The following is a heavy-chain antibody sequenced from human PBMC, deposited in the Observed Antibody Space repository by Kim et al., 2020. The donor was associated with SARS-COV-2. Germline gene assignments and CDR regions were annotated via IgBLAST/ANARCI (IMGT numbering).Heavy chain of an antibody. CDR1: GYTFTSYD. J-gene: IGHJ6*02. Sequence: ASVKVSCKASGYTFTSYDINWVRQATGQGLEWMGWMNPNSGNTGYAQKFQGRVTMTRSTSISTAYMELSSLRSEDTAVYYCARDIRYFDWLLYSGRYYYAMDVWGQGTTVTVSS. V-gene: IGHV1-8*01. CDR2: MNPNSGNT. CDR3: ARDIRYFDWLLYSGRYYYAMDV. D-gene: IGHD3-9*01.